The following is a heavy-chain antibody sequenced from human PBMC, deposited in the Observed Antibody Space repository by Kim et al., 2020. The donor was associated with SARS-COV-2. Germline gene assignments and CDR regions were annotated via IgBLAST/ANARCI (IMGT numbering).Heavy chain of an antibody. CDR1: GGTFSSYA. V-gene: IGHV1-69*13. Sequence: SVKVSCKASGGTFSSYAISWVRQAPGQGLEWMGGIIPIFGTANYAQKFQGRVTITADESTSTAYMELSSLRSEDTAVYYCAREQGILWFGPESYYGMDVWGQGTTVTVSS. CDR3: AREQGILWFGPESYYGMDV. CDR2: IIPIFGTA. J-gene: IGHJ6*02. D-gene: IGHD3-10*01.